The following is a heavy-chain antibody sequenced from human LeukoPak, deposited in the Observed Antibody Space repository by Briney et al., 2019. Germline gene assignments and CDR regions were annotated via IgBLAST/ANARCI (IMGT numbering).Heavy chain of an antibody. V-gene: IGHV1-69*05. D-gene: IGHD3-3*01. CDR1: GGTFSSYA. J-gene: IGHJ4*02. Sequence: SVKVSCKASGGTFSSYAISWVRQAPGQGLEWMGGIIPISVTANYAQKFQGRVTITTDESTSTAYMELSGLRSEDTAVYYCVREGHQIFGVVSPYYFDYWGQGTLVTVSS. CDR3: VREGHQIFGVVSPYYFDY. CDR2: IIPISVTA.